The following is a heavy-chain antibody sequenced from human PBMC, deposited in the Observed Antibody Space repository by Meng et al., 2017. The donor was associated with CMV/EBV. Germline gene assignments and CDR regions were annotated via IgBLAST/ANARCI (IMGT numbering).Heavy chain of an antibody. CDR2: INHSGST. CDR3: ARSTMVRGVITRYFDL. D-gene: IGHD3-10*01. J-gene: IGHJ2*01. Sequence: LSCAVYGGSFSGYYWSWIRQPPGKGLEWIGEINHSGSTNYNPSLKSRVTISVDTSKNQFSLKLSSVTAADTAVYYCARSTMVRGVITRYFDLWGRGTLVTVSS. CDR1: GGSFSGYY. V-gene: IGHV4-34*01.